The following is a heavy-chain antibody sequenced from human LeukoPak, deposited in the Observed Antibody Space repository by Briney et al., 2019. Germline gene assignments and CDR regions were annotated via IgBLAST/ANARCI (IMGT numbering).Heavy chain of an antibody. CDR3: ARGPRHYDSSALDDY. CDR1: GYTFTSYG. V-gene: IGHV1-18*01. Sequence: ASVKVSCKASGYTFTSYGISWVRQAPGQGLEWMGWISAYNGNTNYAQKLQGRVNMTTDTSTSTAYMELRSLRSDDTAVYYCARGPRHYDSSALDDYWGQGTLVTVSS. J-gene: IGHJ4*02. D-gene: IGHD3-22*01. CDR2: ISAYNGNT.